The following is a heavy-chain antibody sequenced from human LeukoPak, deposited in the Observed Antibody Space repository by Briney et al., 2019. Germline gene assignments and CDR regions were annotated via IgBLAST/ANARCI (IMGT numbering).Heavy chain of an antibody. CDR3: ATGYTYGPRRDY. D-gene: IGHD5-18*01. Sequence: GGSLRLSCAASGFTFSNYAMNWVRQAPGRGLEWVSDVSGSGDRTYYADPVKGRFTISRDNSKNTLYLQMNSLRAEDTAVYYCATGYTYGPRRDYWGQGTLVTVSS. V-gene: IGHV3-23*01. CDR2: VSGSGDRT. CDR1: GFTFSNYA. J-gene: IGHJ4*02.